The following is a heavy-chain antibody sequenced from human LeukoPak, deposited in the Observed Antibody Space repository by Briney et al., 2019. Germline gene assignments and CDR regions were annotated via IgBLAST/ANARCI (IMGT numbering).Heavy chain of an antibody. CDR1: GFTFSGSA. CDR2: IRSKANSYAT. J-gene: IGHJ6*03. Sequence: PGGSLRLSCAASGFTFSGSAMHWVRQASGKGLEWVGRIRSKANSYATAYAASVKGRFTISRDDSKNTAYLQMNSLKTEDTAVYYCTRHPGNTYYYGSGSYGLYYHYMDVWGKGTTVTVSS. CDR3: TRHPGNTYYYGSGSYGLYYHYMDV. V-gene: IGHV3-73*01. D-gene: IGHD3-10*01.